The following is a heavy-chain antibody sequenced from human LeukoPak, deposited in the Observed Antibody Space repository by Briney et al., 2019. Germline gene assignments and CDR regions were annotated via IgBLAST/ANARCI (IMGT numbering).Heavy chain of an antibody. J-gene: IGHJ4*02. CDR2: IYYSGST. D-gene: IGHD1-26*01. CDR3: ARADPYYYYFDY. V-gene: IGHV4-59*01. CDR1: GGSISSYY. Sequence: PSETLSLTCTVSGGSISSYYWSWIRQPPGKGLEWIGYIYYSGSTNYNPSLKSRVTISVDTSKNQFSLKLSSVTAADTAVYYCARADPYYYYFDYWGQGTLVTVSS.